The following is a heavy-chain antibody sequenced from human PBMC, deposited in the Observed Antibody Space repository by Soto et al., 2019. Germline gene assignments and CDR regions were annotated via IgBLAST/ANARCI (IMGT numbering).Heavy chain of an antibody. CDR2: ISYDGTYK. CDR3: ARDAIYDGSGYYGSYFDY. D-gene: IGHD3-22*01. V-gene: IGHV3-30-3*01. J-gene: IGHJ4*02. Sequence: QVQLVESGGGVVQPGRSLRLSCAASAFTFRSYAMHWVRQAPGKGLEWVAVISYDGTYKYYADSVKGRFTISRDNSKNTLYLQMSSLRPEYTAVYYCARDAIYDGSGYYGSYFDYWGQGSLVTVSS. CDR1: AFTFRSYA.